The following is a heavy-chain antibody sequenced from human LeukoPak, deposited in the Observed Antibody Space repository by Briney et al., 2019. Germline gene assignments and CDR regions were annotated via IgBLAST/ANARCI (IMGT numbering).Heavy chain of an antibody. D-gene: IGHD2-15*01. V-gene: IGHV4-61*02. Sequence: SQTLSLTCTVSGGSISSGSYYWSWIRQPAGKGLEWIGRIYTSGSTNYNPSLKSRITISVDTYKNQFLLKLSSVPAADTAVYYCARAYLGYCSGGSCYPGYNWFDPWGQGTLVTVSS. CDR2: IYTSGST. CDR1: GGSISSGSYY. J-gene: IGHJ5*02. CDR3: ARAYLGYCSGGSCYPGYNWFDP.